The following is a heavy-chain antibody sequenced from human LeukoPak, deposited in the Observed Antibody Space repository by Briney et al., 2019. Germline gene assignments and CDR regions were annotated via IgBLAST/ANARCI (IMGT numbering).Heavy chain of an antibody. CDR2: IYYSGST. CDR3: ARVAYYYMDV. J-gene: IGHJ6*03. Sequence: SETLSLTCTVSGGSISSYYGSWLRQPPGKGLEWIGYIYYSGSTNYNPSLKRRVTISVDTSKNQFSLKLSSVPAADPAVYFCARVAYYYMDVWGKGTTVTVSS. CDR1: GGSISSYY. V-gene: IGHV4-59*01.